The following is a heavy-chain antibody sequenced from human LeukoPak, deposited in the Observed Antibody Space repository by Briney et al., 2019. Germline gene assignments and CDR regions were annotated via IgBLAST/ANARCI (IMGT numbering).Heavy chain of an antibody. CDR3: ARGHPRQRGGMDV. V-gene: IGHV4-30-4*01. D-gene: IGHD5-24*01. CDR1: GGSISSGDYY. Sequence: SETLSLTCTVSGGSISSGDYYWSWIRQPPGKGLEWIGYIYYSGSTYYNPSLKSRVTISVDTSKNQFSLKLSSVTAADTAVYYCARGHPRQRGGMDVWGQGTTVTVSS. CDR2: IYYSGST. J-gene: IGHJ6*02.